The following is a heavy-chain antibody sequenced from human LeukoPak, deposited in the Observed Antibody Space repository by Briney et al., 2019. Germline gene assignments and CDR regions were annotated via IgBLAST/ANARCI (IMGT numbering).Heavy chain of an antibody. J-gene: IGHJ4*02. CDR3: ASLGGGSYSDPGTH. V-gene: IGHV4-4*02. Sequence: PSGTLSLTCAVSSGSISSSNWWSWVRQPPGKGLEWIGEIYHSGSTNYNPSLKSRVTISVDKSKNQFSLKLSSVTAADTAVYYCASLGGGSYSDPGTHWGQGTLVTVSS. CDR2: IYHSGST. D-gene: IGHD1-26*01. CDR1: SGSISSSNW.